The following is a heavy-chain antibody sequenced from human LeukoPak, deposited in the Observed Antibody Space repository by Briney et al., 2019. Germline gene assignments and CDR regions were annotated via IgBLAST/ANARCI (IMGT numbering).Heavy chain of an antibody. J-gene: IGHJ4*02. CDR1: GFTFSSYW. CDR2: IKQDGSEK. Sequence: QSGGSLRLSCAASGFTFSSYWMSWVRQAPGKGLEWVANIKQDGSEKYYVDSVRGRFTISRDNAKNSLDLQMNSLRAEDTAVYFCARDSTWGGIYFDYWGQGTLVTVSS. CDR3: ARDSTWGGIYFDY. D-gene: IGHD3-16*01. V-gene: IGHV3-7*01.